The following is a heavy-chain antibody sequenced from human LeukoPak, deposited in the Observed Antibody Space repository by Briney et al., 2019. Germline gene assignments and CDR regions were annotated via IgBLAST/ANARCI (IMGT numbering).Heavy chain of an antibody. CDR2: ISGSGAST. Sequence: GGSLRLSCLTSGFTLSTNAMSWVRQAPGKGLEWISGISGSGASTYYADSVKGRFTISRDDSRNTLYLQMNSLRAEDTAVYYCARERDGNIFDYWGQGTLVTVSS. D-gene: IGHD4-23*01. CDR3: ARERDGNIFDY. CDR1: GFTLSTNA. J-gene: IGHJ4*02. V-gene: IGHV3-23*01.